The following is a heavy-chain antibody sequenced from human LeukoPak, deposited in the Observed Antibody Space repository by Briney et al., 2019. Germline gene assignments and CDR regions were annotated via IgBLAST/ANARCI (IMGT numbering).Heavy chain of an antibody. Sequence: GGSLRLSCAASGFTFSSYWMSWVRQAPGKGLEWVANIKPDGSEIYYVDSVKGRFTISRDNAKSSLYPQMTSLRAEDTAVYYCARMRGQGGQDIWGQGTMVTVSS. J-gene: IGHJ3*02. V-gene: IGHV3-7*01. D-gene: IGHD3-16*01. CDR1: GFTFSSYW. CDR2: IKPDGSEI. CDR3: ARMRGQGGQDI.